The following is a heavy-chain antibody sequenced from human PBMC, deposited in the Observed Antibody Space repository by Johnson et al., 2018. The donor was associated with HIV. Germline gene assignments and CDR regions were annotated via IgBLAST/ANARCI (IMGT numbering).Heavy chain of an antibody. CDR3: AKPFPRWFAPLETAFDI. CDR2: ISYDGSNK. J-gene: IGHJ3*02. CDR1: GFTFSSYA. Sequence: QMLLVESGGGVVQPGRSLRLSCAASGFTFSSYAMHWVRQAPGKGLEWVAVISYDGSNKYYADSVKGRFTISRDNSKNTLYLQMNSLIPEDTAVYYCAKPFPRWFAPLETAFDIWGQGTMVTVSS. D-gene: IGHD3-9*01. V-gene: IGHV3-30*18.